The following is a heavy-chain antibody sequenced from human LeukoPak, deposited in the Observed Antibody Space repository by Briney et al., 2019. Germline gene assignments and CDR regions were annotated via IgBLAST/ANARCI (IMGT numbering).Heavy chain of an antibody. V-gene: IGHV1-3*03. D-gene: IGHD3-10*01. Sequence: ASVKVSCKASGYDFTKYAVQWVRQAPGQRLEWMGWIDAGNGRTKYSQDFQGRVTITRDTSASIAYMELSSLRSDDMAVYYCATVRPVVRGGSSLAFDIWGQGTMVTVSS. CDR3: ATVRPVVRGGSSLAFDI. CDR2: IDAGNGRT. CDR1: GYDFTKYA. J-gene: IGHJ3*02.